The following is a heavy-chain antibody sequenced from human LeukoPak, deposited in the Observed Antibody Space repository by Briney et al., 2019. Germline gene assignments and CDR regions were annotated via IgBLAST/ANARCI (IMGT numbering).Heavy chain of an antibody. CDR1: GYTFINYG. CDR3: ARGMTTVTRSFLRRHYYFDY. CDR2: ISAYNGNT. J-gene: IGHJ4*02. D-gene: IGHD4-17*01. V-gene: IGHV1-18*01. Sequence: ASVKVSCKASGYTFINYGISWVRQAPGRGLEWMGWISAYNGNTNYAQKLQGRVTMTTDTSTSTAYMELRSLRSDDTAVYYCARGMTTVTRSFLRRHYYFDYWGQGTLVTVSS.